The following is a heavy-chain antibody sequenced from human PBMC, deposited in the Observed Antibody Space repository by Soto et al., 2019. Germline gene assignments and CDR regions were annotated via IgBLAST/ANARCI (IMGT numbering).Heavy chain of an antibody. V-gene: IGHV4-34*01. CDR1: GGSFSGYY. Sequence: LSLTCAVYGGSFSGYYWSWIRQPPGKGLEWIGEINHSGSTNYNPSLKSRVTISVDTSKNQFSLKLSSVTAADTAVYYCARGEVDTAIWSFGDSSSYPYYYGMDVWGQGTTVTVSS. CDR3: ARGEVDTAIWSFGDSSSYPYYYGMDV. J-gene: IGHJ6*02. CDR2: INHSGST. D-gene: IGHD5-18*01.